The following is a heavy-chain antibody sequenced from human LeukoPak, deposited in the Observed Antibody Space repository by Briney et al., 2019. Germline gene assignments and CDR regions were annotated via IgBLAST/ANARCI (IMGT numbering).Heavy chain of an antibody. CDR1: GLTFRSRA. CDR2: TSGDAIHK. J-gene: IGHJ4*02. V-gene: IGHV3-30*04. Sequence: PGGSLRLSCATSGLTFRSRAIHWVRQAPGKGLEWVAVTSGDAIHKVYADSVKGRFTISADSAQNRVYLQMDSLKTEDTALYFCARGTWFISASYILDSWGQGTLVTVSS. D-gene: IGHD3-10*01. CDR3: ARGTWFISASYILDS.